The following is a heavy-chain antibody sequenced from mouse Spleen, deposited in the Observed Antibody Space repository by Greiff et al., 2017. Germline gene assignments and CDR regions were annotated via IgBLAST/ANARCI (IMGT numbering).Heavy chain of an antibody. CDR2: IHPSDSDT. V-gene: IGHV1-74*01. D-gene: IGHD2-14*01. Sequence: QVQLKQPGAELVKPGASVKVSCKASGYTFTSYWMHWVKQRPGQGLEWIGRIHPSDSDTNYNQKFKGKATLTVDKSSSTAYMQLSSLTSEDSAVYYCAIAHYRYAGVFDYWGQGTTLTVSS. CDR1: GYTFTSYW. J-gene: IGHJ2*01. CDR3: AIAHYRYAGVFDY.